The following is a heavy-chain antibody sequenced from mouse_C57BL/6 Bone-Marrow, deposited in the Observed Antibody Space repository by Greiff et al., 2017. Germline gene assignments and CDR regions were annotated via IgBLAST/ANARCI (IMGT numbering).Heavy chain of an antibody. V-gene: IGHV1-64*01. CDR3: ARNYYGSSLYYFDY. CDR2: IHPNSGST. Sequence: QVHVKQPGAELVKPGASVKLSCKASGYTFTSYWMPWVKQRPGQGLEWIGMIHPNSGSTNYNEKFKRKATLTVAKSSSTAYMQLSSLTSEDSAVYYCARNYYGSSLYYFDYWGQGTTRTVSS. D-gene: IGHD1-1*01. J-gene: IGHJ2*01. CDR1: GYTFTSYW.